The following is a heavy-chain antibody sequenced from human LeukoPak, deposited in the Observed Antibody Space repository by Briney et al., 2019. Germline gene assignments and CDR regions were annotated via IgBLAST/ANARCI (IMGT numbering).Heavy chain of an antibody. CDR1: GGSIGSYY. D-gene: IGHD1-20*01. CDR3: ARSNWYEYFDN. CDR2: VYTSGST. V-gene: IGHV4-4*09. Sequence: SETLSLTCTVSGGSIGSYYWSWIRQPPGKGLEWIGYVYTSGSTNYNPSFKSRVTISADTSKNQFSLRLISVTAADTALYYCARSNWYEYFDNWGQGTLVTVSS. J-gene: IGHJ4*02.